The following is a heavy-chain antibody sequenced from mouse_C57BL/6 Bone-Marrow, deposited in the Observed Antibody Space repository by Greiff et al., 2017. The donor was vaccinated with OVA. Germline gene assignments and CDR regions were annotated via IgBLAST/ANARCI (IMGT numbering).Heavy chain of an antibody. J-gene: IGHJ3*01. Sequence: DVKLVESGGGLVKPGGSLKLSCAASGFTFSSYAMSWVRQTPEKRLEWVATISDGGSYTYYPDNVKGRFTISRDNAKNTLHLQMIHLKSEDTAMYYCARDERDYDILFAYWGQGTLVTVSA. CDR3: ARDERDYDILFAY. CDR2: ISDGGSYT. V-gene: IGHV5-4*01. D-gene: IGHD2-4*01. CDR1: GFTFSSYA.